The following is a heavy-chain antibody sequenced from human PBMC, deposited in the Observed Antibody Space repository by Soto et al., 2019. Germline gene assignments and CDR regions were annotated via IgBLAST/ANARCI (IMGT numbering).Heavy chain of an antibody. CDR1: GFTFSSYA. V-gene: IGHV3-23*01. J-gene: IGHJ4*02. D-gene: IGHD1-7*01. CDR3: AKTSFNWNYVRGYYFDY. Sequence: EVQLLESGGDLVQPGGSLRLSCAASGFTFSSYALSWVRQTPGKGLEWVSAISGSGGSTYYADSVKGRFTISRDNSKNTLYLQMNNLRVEDTAVYFCAKTSFNWNYVRGYYFDYWGQGTLVTVSS. CDR2: ISGSGGST.